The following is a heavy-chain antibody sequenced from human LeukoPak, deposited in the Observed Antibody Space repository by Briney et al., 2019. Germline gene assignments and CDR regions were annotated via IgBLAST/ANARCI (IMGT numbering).Heavy chain of an antibody. J-gene: IGHJ4*02. D-gene: IGHD5-18*01. V-gene: IGHV4-59*08. CDR3: ARSRGYSYGTTFLDY. CDR2: IYYSGSI. Sequence: SETLSLTCTVSGGSISTYYWSWIRQPPGKGLEWIGYIYYSGSINYNPSLKRRVTISVDTSKNQFSLELSSVTAADTAVYYCARSRGYSYGTTFLDYWGQGTLVTVSS. CDR1: GGSISTYY.